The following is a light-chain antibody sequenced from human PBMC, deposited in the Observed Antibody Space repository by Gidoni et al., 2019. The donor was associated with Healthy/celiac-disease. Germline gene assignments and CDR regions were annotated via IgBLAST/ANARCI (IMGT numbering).Light chain of an antibody. V-gene: IGKV1-39*01. CDR2: AAS. CDR3: QQSYSTPIT. Sequence: DIQLTQSPSSLSASVGDRVTITCRASQSISSYLNWYQQKPGKAPKLLLYAASSLQSGVPSRFSGSGSGTDFTLTISSLQPEDFATYYCQQSYSTPITFGQGIRLEIK. CDR1: QSISSY. J-gene: IGKJ5*01.